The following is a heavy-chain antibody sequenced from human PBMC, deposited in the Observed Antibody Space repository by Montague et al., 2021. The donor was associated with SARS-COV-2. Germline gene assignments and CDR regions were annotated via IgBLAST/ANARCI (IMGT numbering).Heavy chain of an antibody. D-gene: IGHD3/OR15-3a*01. CDR3: ARSPRGSGTGWLDY. J-gene: IGHJ4*02. Sequence: SLRLSCAASGFTSGDYQMTWVRQAPGKGLQWVANINQDETAKTYVDSVKGRFTIPRDNAKNSLILQMNSLKDEDTAVYYCARSPRGSGTGWLDYWGQGTLVTVSS. V-gene: IGHV3-7*01. CDR1: GFTSGDYQ. CDR2: INQDETAK.